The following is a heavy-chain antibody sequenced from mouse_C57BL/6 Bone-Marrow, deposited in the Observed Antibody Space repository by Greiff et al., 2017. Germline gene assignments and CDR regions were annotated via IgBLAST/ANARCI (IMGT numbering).Heavy chain of an antibody. D-gene: IGHD1-1*01. CDR1: GYTFTSYG. CDR2: IYPRSGNT. V-gene: IGHV1-81*01. CDR3: AIYYGSSYDYAMDY. Sequence: VQLVESGAELARPGASVKLSCKASGYTFTSYGISWVKQRTGQGLEWIGEIYPRSGNTYYNEKFKGKATLTADKSSSTAYMELRSLTSEDSAVYFCAIYYGSSYDYAMDYWGQGTSVTVSS. J-gene: IGHJ4*01.